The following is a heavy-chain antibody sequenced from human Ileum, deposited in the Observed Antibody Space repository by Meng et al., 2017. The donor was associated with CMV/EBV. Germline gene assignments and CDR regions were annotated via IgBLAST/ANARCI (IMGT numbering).Heavy chain of an antibody. CDR3: ARGIVPAARGNPNYYYYYGMDV. CDR2: INPNSGGT. CDR1: GGTFSSYT. Sequence: SVKVSCKASGGTFSSYTVNWVRQAPGQGLEWMGWINPNSGGTNYAQKFQGRVTITADKSTSTAYMELSSLRSEDTAVYYCARGIVPAARGNPNYYYYYGMDVWGQGTTVTVSS. J-gene: IGHJ6*02. D-gene: IGHD2-2*01. V-gene: IGHV1-69*08.